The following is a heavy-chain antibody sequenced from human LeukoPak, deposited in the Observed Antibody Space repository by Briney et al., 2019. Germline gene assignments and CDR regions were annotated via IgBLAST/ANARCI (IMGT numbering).Heavy chain of an antibody. CDR3: TTLCWTDV. V-gene: IGHV3-74*01. J-gene: IGHJ6*04. D-gene: IGHD1-1*01. CDR1: GFTFSNYW. CDR2: INNDGSGT. Sequence: GGSLRLSCAASGFTFSNYWMHWVRQVPGKGLVWVSRINNDGSGTTYADSVKGRFTISRDNAKNTLYLQTNSLRVDDTAVYCCTTLCWTDVWGKGTTVTVSS.